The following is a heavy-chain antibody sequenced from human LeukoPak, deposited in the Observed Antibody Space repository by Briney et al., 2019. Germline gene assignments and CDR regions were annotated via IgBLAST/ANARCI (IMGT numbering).Heavy chain of an antibody. V-gene: IGHV3-66*02. Sequence: SGCLRLAFSTSGFTVRSNYIRSVPQAPGKGLEWVLVIYSGGSTYYADSVKGRFTISRDNSKNTLYIQMNSLRAEDTAVYYCARDWGYSYGFDAFDIWGQGTMVTVSS. CDR3: ARDWGYSYGFDAFDI. J-gene: IGHJ3*02. D-gene: IGHD5-18*01. CDR1: GFTVRSNY. CDR2: IYSGGST.